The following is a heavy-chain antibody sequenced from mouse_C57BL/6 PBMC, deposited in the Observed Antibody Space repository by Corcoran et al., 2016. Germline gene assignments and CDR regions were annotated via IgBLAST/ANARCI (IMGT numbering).Heavy chain of an antibody. CDR1: GYTFTSYG. CDR2: IYLGSGNT. CDR3: ARRLPYSMYD. D-gene: IGHD6-1*01. Sequence: QVQLQQSGVELARPGASVKLSCKASGYTFTSYGISWVKQRTGQGLEWSGEIYLGSGNTYYNEKVKGKATLTADKSSSTAYMELRSLTAEDGAVYCCARRLPYSMYDWGQETAGPVSS. V-gene: IGHV1-81*01. J-gene: IGHJ4*01.